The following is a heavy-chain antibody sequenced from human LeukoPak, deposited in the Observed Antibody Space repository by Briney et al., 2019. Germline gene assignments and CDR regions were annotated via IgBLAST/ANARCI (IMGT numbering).Heavy chain of an antibody. Sequence: SGGSLRLSCAASGFTFSRYSMNWVRQAPGKGLEWISYISRSSSSMHYAASVKGRFIISRDNGKNSLSLQMNNLRDEDTAVYYCASNLATVTTGVNYWGQGTLVTVSS. J-gene: IGHJ4*02. V-gene: IGHV3-48*02. CDR2: ISRSSSSM. CDR3: ASNLATVTTGVNY. CDR1: GFTFSRYS. D-gene: IGHD4-17*01.